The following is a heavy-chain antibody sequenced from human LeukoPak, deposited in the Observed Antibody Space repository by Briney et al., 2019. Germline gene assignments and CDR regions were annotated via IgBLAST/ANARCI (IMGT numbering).Heavy chain of an antibody. CDR1: GGSISSGGYY. D-gene: IGHD3-3*01. Sequence: PSETLSLTCTVSGGSISSGGYYWSWIRQHPGKGLEWTGYIYYSGSTYYNPSLKSRVTISVDTSKNQFSLKLSSVTAADTAVYYCARKPFWSGYLINGAGMDVWGQGTTVTVSS. CDR2: IYYSGST. CDR3: ARKPFWSGYLINGAGMDV. V-gene: IGHV4-31*03. J-gene: IGHJ6*02.